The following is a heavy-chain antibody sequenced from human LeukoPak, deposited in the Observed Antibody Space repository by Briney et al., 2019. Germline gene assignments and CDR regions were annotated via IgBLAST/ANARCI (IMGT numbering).Heavy chain of an antibody. D-gene: IGHD6-13*01. J-gene: IGHJ5*02. CDR1: GFTFSNYW. CDR3: ARGSGSSTRGWFDP. Sequence: GGSLRLSCAASGFTFSNYWIHWVRQAPGKGLVWVSRINPAGNYANYADSVKGRFTISRDNAKNTVYLHMNSLRGEDTSVYYCARGSGSSTRGWFDPWGQGTLVTVSS. V-gene: IGHV3-74*01. CDR2: INPAGNYA.